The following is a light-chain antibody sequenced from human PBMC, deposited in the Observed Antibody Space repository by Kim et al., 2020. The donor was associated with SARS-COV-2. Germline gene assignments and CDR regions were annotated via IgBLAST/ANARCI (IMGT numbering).Light chain of an antibody. CDR2: AKN. Sequence: SSELTQDPAVSVALGQTVRITCQGDSLRNYYATWYQQKPGQAPVVVIYAKNDRPSGIPDRFSGSNSGDTGSLTITGAQAEDEADYYCSSRDSSDNRVVFG. V-gene: IGLV3-19*01. CDR3: SSRDSSDNRVV. J-gene: IGLJ2*01. CDR1: SLRNYY.